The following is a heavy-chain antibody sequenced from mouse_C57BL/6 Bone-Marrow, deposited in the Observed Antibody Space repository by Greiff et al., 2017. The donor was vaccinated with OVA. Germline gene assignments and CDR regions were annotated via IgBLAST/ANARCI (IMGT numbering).Heavy chain of an antibody. CDR3: TTLEYYYALDY. CDR2: IDPEDGDT. Sequence: EVKLQQSGAELVRPGASVKLSCTASGFNIKDYYMHWVKQRPEQGLEWIGRIDPEDGDTEYAPKFPGKATMTADTSSNTAYLQLSSLTSEDSAVYYCTTLEYYYALDYWGQGTSVTVSS. J-gene: IGHJ4*01. V-gene: IGHV14-1*01. CDR1: GFNIKDYY.